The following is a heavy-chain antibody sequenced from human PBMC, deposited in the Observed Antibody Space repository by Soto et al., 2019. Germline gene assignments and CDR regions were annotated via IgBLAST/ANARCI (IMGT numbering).Heavy chain of an antibody. CDR2: IYWDDDK. Sequence: QITLKESGPTLVKPTQTLTLTCTFSGFSLTTSGVGVGWIRQPPGKALEWLALIYWDDDKRYSPSLKSRLTTTKDTSKNQVALTMTTMAPAATATYFGAHRRTPGQWRFAPWARETL. J-gene: IGHJ5*02. CDR3: AHRRTPGQWRFAP. D-gene: IGHD2-15*01. V-gene: IGHV2-5*02. CDR1: GFSLTTSGVG.